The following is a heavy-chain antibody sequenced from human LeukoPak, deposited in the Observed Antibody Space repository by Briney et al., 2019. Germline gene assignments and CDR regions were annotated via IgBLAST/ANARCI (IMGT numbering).Heavy chain of an antibody. CDR2: ISSSSGAI. V-gene: IGHV3-48*02. CDR1: GFSFSRFG. Sequence: GSLRLSCAASGFSFSRFGMNWVRQAPGKGLEWISYISSSSGAIYYADSVKGRFTISRDNAKNSLYLQMSSLRDEDTAIYYCAQKGGTDHWGQGTLVTVSS. J-gene: IGHJ4*02. CDR3: AQKGGTDH. D-gene: IGHD2-15*01.